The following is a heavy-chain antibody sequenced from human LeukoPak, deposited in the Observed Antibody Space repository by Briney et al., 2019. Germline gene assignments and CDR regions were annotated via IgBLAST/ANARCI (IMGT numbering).Heavy chain of an antibody. CDR2: IKQDGSGK. D-gene: IGHD3-10*01. J-gene: IGHJ4*02. V-gene: IGHV3-7*01. Sequence: PGGSLRLSCAASGFTFGAYWMTWVRQAPGKGLEWVANIKQDGSGKYYVDSVKGRFTISRDNAKNSLYLQMNSLRVEDTAVYYCARDGGRFGDYEYWGQGTLVTVSS. CDR1: GFTFGAYW. CDR3: ARDGGRFGDYEY.